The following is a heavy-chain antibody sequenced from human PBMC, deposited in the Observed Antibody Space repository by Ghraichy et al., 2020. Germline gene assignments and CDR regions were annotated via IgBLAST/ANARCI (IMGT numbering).Heavy chain of an antibody. Sequence: ESLNISCAVYGGSFSGHYWSWIRQPPGKGLEWIGEINHSGSTNYNPSLKSRVTISVDTSKNQFSLKLSSVTAADTAVYYCARDAGYCANGVCLPTSDAFDIWGQGTMVTVSS. V-gene: IGHV4-34*01. D-gene: IGHD2-8*01. J-gene: IGHJ3*02. CDR2: INHSGST. CDR1: GGSFSGHY. CDR3: ARDAGYCANGVCLPTSDAFDI.